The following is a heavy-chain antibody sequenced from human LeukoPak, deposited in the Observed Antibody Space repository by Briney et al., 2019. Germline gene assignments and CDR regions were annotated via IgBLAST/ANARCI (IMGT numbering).Heavy chain of an antibody. Sequence: GGSLRLSCAASGFTFSSYSMNWVRQAPGKGLEWVSSISSSSSYIYYADSVKGRFTISRDNAKNPLYLQMNSLRAEDTAVYYCARDRIAAAGTWYYWGQGTLVTVSS. CDR1: GFTFSSYS. D-gene: IGHD6-13*01. CDR2: ISSSSSYI. V-gene: IGHV3-21*01. J-gene: IGHJ4*02. CDR3: ARDRIAAAGTWYY.